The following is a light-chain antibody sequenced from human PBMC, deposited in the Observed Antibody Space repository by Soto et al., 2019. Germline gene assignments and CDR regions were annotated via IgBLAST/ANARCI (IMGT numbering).Light chain of an antibody. CDR2: GNI. V-gene: IGLV1-40*01. Sequence: QSVLTQPPSVSGAPGQRVTISCTGSSSSIGAPYDVHWYQQLPGTAPKLLIYGNINRPSGVPDRFSASKSGTSASLAITRLQAEDEADYYCQSFDSSLSGYVFGTGTKLTVL. J-gene: IGLJ1*01. CDR1: SSSIGAPYD. CDR3: QSFDSSLSGYV.